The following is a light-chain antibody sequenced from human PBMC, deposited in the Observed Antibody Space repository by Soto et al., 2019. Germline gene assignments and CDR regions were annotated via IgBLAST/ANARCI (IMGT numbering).Light chain of an antibody. CDR2: ATS. CDR1: QSINGN. CDR3: QQDSPWYT. Sequence: EIVMTQSPATLSVSPWERATLSCRARQSINGNLAWYQRKPGQAPRLLMYATSVRATGIPARFSGSGSGTEDKLTISSLQSEDFAVFYCQQDSPWYTFGQGTKLEIK. J-gene: IGKJ2*01. V-gene: IGKV3-15*01.